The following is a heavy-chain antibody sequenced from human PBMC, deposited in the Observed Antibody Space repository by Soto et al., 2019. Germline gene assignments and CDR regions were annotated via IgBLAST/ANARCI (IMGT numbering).Heavy chain of an antibody. CDR1: GYTFTSYY. V-gene: IGHV1-46*01. J-gene: IGHJ4*02. D-gene: IGHD6-13*01. Sequence: ASVKVSCKASGYTFTSYYMHWVRQAPGQGLEWMGIINPSGGSTSYAQKFQGRVTMTRDTSTSTVYMELSSLRSEDTVVYYCASIAAAGTTTAGHDYWGQGTLVTVSS. CDR2: INPSGGST. CDR3: ASIAAAGTTTAGHDY.